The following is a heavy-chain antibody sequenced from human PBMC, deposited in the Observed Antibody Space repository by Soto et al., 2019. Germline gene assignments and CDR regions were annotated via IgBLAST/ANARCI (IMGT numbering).Heavy chain of an antibody. CDR1: GYTFTSYG. D-gene: IGHD3-22*01. V-gene: IGHV1-18*01. CDR3: AREGYYYEPSGSPCDC. CDR2: ISAYNGNT. Sequence: VASVKVSCKASGYTFTSYGISWVRQAPGQGLEWMGWISAYNGNTNYAQKLQGRVTMTTDTSTSTACLELRSLRSDDTAVYYCAREGYYYEPSGSPCDCWGQGTLVTVSS. J-gene: IGHJ4*02.